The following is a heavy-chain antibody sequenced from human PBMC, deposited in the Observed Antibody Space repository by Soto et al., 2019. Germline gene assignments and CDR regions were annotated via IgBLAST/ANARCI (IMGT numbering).Heavy chain of an antibody. J-gene: IGHJ4*02. V-gene: IGHV4-59*01. CDR2: IYYSGST. D-gene: IGHD6-19*01. Sequence: QVQLQESGPGLVKPSETLSLTCTVSGGSISSYYWSWIRQPPGKGLEWIGYIYYSGSTNYNPSLKSRVTISVDTSKNQFSLKLSSVTAADTAVYYCAIGPRAGLYFDYWGQGTLVTVSS. CDR1: GGSISSYY. CDR3: AIGPRAGLYFDY.